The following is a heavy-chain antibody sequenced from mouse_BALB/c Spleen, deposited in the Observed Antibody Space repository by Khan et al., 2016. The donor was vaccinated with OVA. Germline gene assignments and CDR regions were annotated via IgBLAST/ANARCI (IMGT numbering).Heavy chain of an antibody. CDR1: GFTFSTYA. D-gene: IGHD1-1*01. CDR2: ISSYGASI. Sequence: EVELVESGGGLVKPGGPLKLSCAASGFTFSTYAMSWVRHTPEKRLEWVTTISSYGASIYYPDSVKGRFTISRDNAKTTLYLQMSSLRSEDTAMYYCARHNYGPCAYWGRGTLVTVSA. V-gene: IGHV5-9-3*01. CDR3: ARHNYGPCAY. J-gene: IGHJ3*01.